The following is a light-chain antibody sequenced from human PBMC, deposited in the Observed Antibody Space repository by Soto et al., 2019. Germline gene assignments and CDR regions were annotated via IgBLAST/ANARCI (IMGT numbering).Light chain of an antibody. Sequence: QSALTQPPSSSGSPGQSVTISCTGTSSDVGGYNYVSWYQQHPGKAPKLLIHEVSKRPSGVTDRFSGSKSGNTASLTVSGLQTEDEAEYSCSSSPGRTLYVFGPGTKVTVL. J-gene: IGLJ1*01. CDR1: SSDVGGYNY. V-gene: IGLV2-8*01. CDR2: EVS. CDR3: SSSPGRTLYV.